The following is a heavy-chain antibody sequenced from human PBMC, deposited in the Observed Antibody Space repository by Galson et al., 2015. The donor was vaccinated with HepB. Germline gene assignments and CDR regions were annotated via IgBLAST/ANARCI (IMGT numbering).Heavy chain of an antibody. Sequence: CAISGDSVSSNSTAWNWIRQSPSRGLEWLGKTFYRSKWYHESAVSVRSRITFYPDTSKNQLSLQLKSVTPEDTAGYYCTRGILASGNDHWGQGTLVTVSS. CDR1: GDSVSSNSTA. CDR2: TFYRSKWYH. V-gene: IGHV6-1*01. CDR3: TRGILASGNDH. D-gene: IGHD6-13*01. J-gene: IGHJ5*02.